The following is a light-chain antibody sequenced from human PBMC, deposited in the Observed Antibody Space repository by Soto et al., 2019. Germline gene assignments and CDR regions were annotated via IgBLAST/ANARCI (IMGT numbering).Light chain of an antibody. V-gene: IGKV3-20*01. J-gene: IGKJ2*01. CDR3: QQYGSSPYT. CDR1: QSVSSSY. Sequence: EIVLTQSPGTLSLSPGEGATLSCRASQSVSSSYLAWYQQKPGQAPRLLIYGASSRATGIPDRFSGSGSGTDSTLTISRLEPEDFAVYYCQQYGSSPYTFGQGTKVEIK. CDR2: GAS.